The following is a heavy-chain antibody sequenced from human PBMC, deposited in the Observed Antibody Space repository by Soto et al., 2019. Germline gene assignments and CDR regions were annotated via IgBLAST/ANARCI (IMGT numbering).Heavy chain of an antibody. D-gene: IGHD6-19*01. V-gene: IGHV3-53*01. Sequence: PGGSLRLCCAASGFTVSSNYMSWVRQAPGKGLEWVSVIYSGGSTYYADSVKGRFTISRDNSKNTLYLQMNSLRAEDTAVYYCASIAVAGRRKDAFDIWGQGTMVT. CDR2: IYSGGST. CDR1: GFTVSSNY. J-gene: IGHJ3*02. CDR3: ASIAVAGRRKDAFDI.